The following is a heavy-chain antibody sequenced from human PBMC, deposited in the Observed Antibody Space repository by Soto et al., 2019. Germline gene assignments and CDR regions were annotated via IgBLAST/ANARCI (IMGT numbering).Heavy chain of an antibody. Sequence: SVKVSCKASGGTFSSYAISWVRQAPGQGLEWMGGIIPIFGTANYAQKFQGRVTITADESTSTAYMELSSLRSEDTAVYYCARDLGIAAAGLFDYWGQGTLVTVSS. CDR2: IIPIFGTA. CDR3: ARDLGIAAAGLFDY. J-gene: IGHJ4*02. CDR1: GGTFSSYA. D-gene: IGHD6-13*01. V-gene: IGHV1-69*13.